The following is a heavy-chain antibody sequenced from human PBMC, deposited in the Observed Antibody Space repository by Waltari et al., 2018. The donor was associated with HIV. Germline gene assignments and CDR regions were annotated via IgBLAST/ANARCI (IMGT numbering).Heavy chain of an antibody. V-gene: IGHV2-5*02. CDR1: GLSLSTSGVS. CDR3: AHRRYSGSWFLLGYFDY. CDR2: IYWDDDK. Sequence: QITLKESGPTLVKPTQTLTLTCTFSGLSLSTSGVSVGWIRQPPGKALEWLALIYWDDDKRYSPSLKSRLTITKDTSKNQVVLRMTNMDPVDTATYYCAHRRYSGSWFLLGYFDYWGQGALVTVSS. D-gene: IGHD3-10*01. J-gene: IGHJ4*02.